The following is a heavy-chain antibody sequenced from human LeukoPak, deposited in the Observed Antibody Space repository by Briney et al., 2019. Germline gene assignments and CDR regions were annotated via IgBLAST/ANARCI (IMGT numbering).Heavy chain of an antibody. J-gene: IGHJ4*02. D-gene: IGHD3-16*01. Sequence: GGSLRLSCAASGFTFSTYEMNWVRQVPGKGLEWVSYISGSGTTIYYADSVKGRFAISTDNPKNPMYLQMNSLRAEETAVYYCVSAYGGLLDYWGQGTLVTVSS. V-gene: IGHV3-48*03. CDR3: VSAYGGLLDY. CDR2: ISGSGTTI. CDR1: GFTFSTYE.